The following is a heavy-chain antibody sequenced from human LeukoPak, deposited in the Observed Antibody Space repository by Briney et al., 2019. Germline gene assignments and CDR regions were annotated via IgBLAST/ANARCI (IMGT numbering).Heavy chain of an antibody. D-gene: IGHD3-10*01. CDR2: IHPRSGDT. Sequence: GASVKVSCKASGYSFTACYIHWVRQAPGQGLEWMGWIHPRSGDTRYAQKFQGRVTMARDTSISTVYMDLSSLGSDDTAVYYCARDGEYGTGSYYRGSFDYWGQGILVTVSS. CDR3: ARDGEYGTGSYYRGSFDY. J-gene: IGHJ4*02. V-gene: IGHV1-2*02. CDR1: GYSFTACY.